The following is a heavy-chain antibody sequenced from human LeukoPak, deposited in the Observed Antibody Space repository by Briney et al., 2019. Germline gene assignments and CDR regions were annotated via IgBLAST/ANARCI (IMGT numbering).Heavy chain of an antibody. Sequence: PGGSLRLSCAASGFTFSSYAMSWVRQAPGKGLEWVAAISGSGGSTYYADSVKGRFTISRDNSKNTLYLQMNSLRAEDTAVYYCAKSRTISKIVVVLTDYWGQGTLVTVSS. CDR1: GFTFSSYA. V-gene: IGHV3-23*01. D-gene: IGHD2-2*01. CDR3: AKSRTISKIVVVLTDY. CDR2: ISGSGGST. J-gene: IGHJ4*02.